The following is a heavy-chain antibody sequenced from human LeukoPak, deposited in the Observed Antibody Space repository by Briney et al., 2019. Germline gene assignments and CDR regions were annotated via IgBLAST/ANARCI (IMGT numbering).Heavy chain of an antibody. V-gene: IGHV1-8*01. J-gene: IGHJ4*02. CDR1: RYTFTSYD. CDR3: ARDLCSSIYCYNPVDY. CDR2: MNPNSGNT. D-gene: IGHD2-2*01. Sequence: GASVKVSCKASRYTFTSYDINWVRQATGQGLEWMGWMNPNSGNTGYAQKFQGRVTMTRNTSISTAYMELSSLRSEDTAVYYCARDLCSSIYCYNPVDYWGQGTLVTVSS.